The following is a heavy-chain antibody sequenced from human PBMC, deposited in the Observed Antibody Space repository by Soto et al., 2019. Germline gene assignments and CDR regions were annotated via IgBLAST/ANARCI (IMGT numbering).Heavy chain of an antibody. CDR1: GGSLSGYY. CDR2: INHSGST. V-gene: IGHV4-34*01. J-gene: IGHJ6*02. CDR3: ARARNYDFWSGLGYYYYGMDV. Sequence: SETLSLTCAVYGGSLSGYYWSWIRQPPGKGLEWIGEINHSGSTNYNPSLKSRVTISVDTSKNQFSLKLSSVTAADTAVYYCARARNYDFWSGLGYYYYGMDVWGQGTTVTVSS. D-gene: IGHD3-3*01.